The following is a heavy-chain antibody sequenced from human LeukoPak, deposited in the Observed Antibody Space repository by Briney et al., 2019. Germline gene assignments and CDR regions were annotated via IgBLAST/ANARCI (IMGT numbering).Heavy chain of an antibody. CDR1: GFTVSSNY. CDR3: ARGLPGGYYYYMDV. D-gene: IGHD2-21*02. J-gene: IGHJ6*03. Sequence: QSGGSLRLSCAASGFTVSSNYMSWVRQAPGKGLEWVSVIYSGGSTYYADSVKGRFTISRDNSKNTLHLQMNSLRAEDTAVYYCARGLPGGYYYYMDVWGKGTTVTVSS. CDR2: IYSGGST. V-gene: IGHV3-53*01.